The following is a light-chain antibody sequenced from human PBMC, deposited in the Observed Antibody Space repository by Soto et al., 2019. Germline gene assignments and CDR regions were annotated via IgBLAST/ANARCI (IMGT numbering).Light chain of an antibody. CDR2: EAS. J-gene: IGLJ1*01. Sequence: QSVLTQPASVSGSPGQSITISCTGTSSDVGGYNYVSWYQHYPGKAPKLIIFEASKRPSGVSNRFSGSKSGSTASLTISGLQAEDETDYYCCSNAAGSTYVFGTGTKLTVL. CDR1: SSDVGGYNY. CDR3: CSNAAGSTYV. V-gene: IGLV2-23*01.